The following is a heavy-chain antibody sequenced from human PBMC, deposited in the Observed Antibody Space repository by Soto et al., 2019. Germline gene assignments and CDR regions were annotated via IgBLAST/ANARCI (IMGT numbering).Heavy chain of an antibody. D-gene: IGHD1-1*01. Sequence: VQLVQSGAEVKKPGSSVKLSCKASGGTFNRYTISWVRQAPGQGLEWMGGINPIFGTANYAQKFQGRVAIIADESTSAAYMELRSLRSEDTAVYYCALWGFRDGNNSKYNYSGMDVWGQGTTVTVSS. CDR3: ALWGFRDGNNSKYNYSGMDV. V-gene: IGHV1-69*01. CDR2: INPIFGTA. CDR1: GGTFNRYT. J-gene: IGHJ6*02.